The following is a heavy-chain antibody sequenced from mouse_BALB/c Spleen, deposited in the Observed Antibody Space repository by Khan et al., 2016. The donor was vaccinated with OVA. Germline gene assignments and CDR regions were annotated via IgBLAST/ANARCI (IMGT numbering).Heavy chain of an antibody. CDR2: IYPGDGTT. J-gene: IGHJ4*01. Sequence: QVQLKQSGPELVKPGALVKISCKASGYTFTAYDINWVRQRPGQGLEWIGWIYPGDGTTKYNENFRDEATLTADKSSHTAYMQLSSLTSEKSAVYFCAREGLRGVGMDYWGQGTSVSVSS. D-gene: IGHD2-4*01. CDR3: AREGLRGVGMDY. CDR1: GYTFTAYD. V-gene: IGHV1S56*01.